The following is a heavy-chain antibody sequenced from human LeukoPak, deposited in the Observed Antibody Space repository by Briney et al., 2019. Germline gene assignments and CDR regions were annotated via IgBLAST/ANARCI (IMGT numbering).Heavy chain of an antibody. CDR2: IHYSGYT. Sequence: PSETLSLTCTVSGGSIRTYYWSWIRQPPGKGLEWIGYIHYSGYTNYNPSLKSRVTISVDTSKNQFSLKLSSVTAADTAVYYCARFQPRTYYFDYWGQGTLVTVSS. V-gene: IGHV4-59*01. D-gene: IGHD2-2*01. J-gene: IGHJ4*02. CDR3: ARFQPRTYYFDY. CDR1: GGSIRTYY.